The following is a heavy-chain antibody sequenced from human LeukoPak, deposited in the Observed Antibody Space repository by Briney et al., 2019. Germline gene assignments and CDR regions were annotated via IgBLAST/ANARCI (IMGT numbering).Heavy chain of an antibody. V-gene: IGHV3-21*01. CDR1: GFIFSSYA. J-gene: IGHJ4*02. Sequence: GGSLRLSCAASGFIFSSYAMSWVRQAPGKGLEWVSSISSSSSYIYYADSVKGRFTISRDNAKNSLYLQMNSLRAEDTAVYYCARDLADDYEFDYWGQGTLVTVSS. CDR3: ARDLADDYEFDY. CDR2: ISSSSSYI. D-gene: IGHD4-17*01.